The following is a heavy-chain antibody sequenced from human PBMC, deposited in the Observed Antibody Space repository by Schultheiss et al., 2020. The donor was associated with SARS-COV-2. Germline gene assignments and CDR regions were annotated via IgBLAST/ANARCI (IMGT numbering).Heavy chain of an antibody. Sequence: GGSLRLSCKGSGYSFTSYWIGWVRQMPGKGLEWMGIIYPGDSDTSYSPSFQGQVTISADKSISTAYLHWSSLKASDTAMYYCARLSYYGSGNDYSGYFALDVWGQGTTVTVSS. V-gene: IGHV5-51*01. J-gene: IGHJ6*02. CDR3: ARLSYYGSGNDYSGYFALDV. CDR2: IYPGDSDT. CDR1: GYSFTSYW. D-gene: IGHD3-10*01.